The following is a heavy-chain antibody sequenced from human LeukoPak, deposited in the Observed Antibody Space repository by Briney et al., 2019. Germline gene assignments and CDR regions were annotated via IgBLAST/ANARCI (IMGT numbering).Heavy chain of an antibody. CDR1: GGSFSGYY. J-gene: IGHJ4*02. D-gene: IGHD6-13*01. CDR3: ARESGQQLVYYYFDY. V-gene: IGHV4-34*01. CDR2: INHSGST. Sequence: PSETLSLTCAVYGGSFSGYYWSWIRQPPGKWLEWIGEINHSGSTNYNPSLKSRVTISVDTSKNQFSLKLSSVTAADTAVYYCARESGQQLVYYYFDYWGQGTLVTVSS.